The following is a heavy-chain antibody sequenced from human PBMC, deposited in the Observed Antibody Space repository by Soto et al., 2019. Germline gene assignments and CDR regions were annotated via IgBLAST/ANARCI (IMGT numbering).Heavy chain of an antibody. CDR3: ARRLWPDPWFDP. J-gene: IGHJ5*01. CDR1: GGSFNNYW. CDR2: VYPAESDI. V-gene: IGHV5-51*01. Sequence: GESLKISCKTSGGSFNNYWIGWVRQMPGKGLEWMGIVYPAESDIVYNPSIQGQVTISVAKSINTIYKQWNNQKNSYTAIYYCARRLWPDPWFDPWGQGTLVTVSS. D-gene: IGHD3-16*01.